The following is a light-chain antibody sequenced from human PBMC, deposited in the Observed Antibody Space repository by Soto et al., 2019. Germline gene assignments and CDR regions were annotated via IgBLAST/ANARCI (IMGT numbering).Light chain of an antibody. CDR3: QQRSNWPGT. CDR2: DAS. CDR1: QSVSSY. V-gene: IGKV3-11*01. Sequence: EIVLTQSPAPLSLSPGARATLSCRASQSVSSYLAWYQQKPGQAPRLLIYDASNRATGIPARFSGSGSGTDFTLTISSLEPEDFAVYYCQQRSNWPGTFGQGTKVEIK. J-gene: IGKJ1*01.